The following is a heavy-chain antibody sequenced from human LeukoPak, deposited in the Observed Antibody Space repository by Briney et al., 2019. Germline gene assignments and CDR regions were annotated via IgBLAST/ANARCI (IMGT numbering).Heavy chain of an antibody. V-gene: IGHV3-53*01. D-gene: IGHD5-24*01. Sequence: PGGSLSFSCAASGFAVSSNYMSWVRQAPGKGLEWVSVIYPASTTYYADSVKGRFTISRDNSKNTLSLQMNSLRAEDTAVYYCARGDGYNYFECWGQGTLVTVSS. CDR3: ARGDGYNYFEC. J-gene: IGHJ4*02. CDR1: GFAVSSNY. CDR2: IYPASTT.